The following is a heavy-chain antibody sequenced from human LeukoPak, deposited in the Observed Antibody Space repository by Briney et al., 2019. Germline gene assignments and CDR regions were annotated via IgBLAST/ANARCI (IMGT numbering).Heavy chain of an antibody. V-gene: IGHV1-3*01. CDR2: INAGNGNT. D-gene: IGHD2-2*01. CDR1: GYTFTSYA. J-gene: IGHJ5*02. CDR3: ARAPIVVVPAATYNWFDP. Sequence: GASVKVSCKASGYTFTSYAMHWVRQAPGQRLEWMGWINAGNGNTKYSQKFQGRVTITRDTSASTAYMELSSLRSEDTAVYYCARAPIVVVPAATYNWFDPWGQGTLVTVPS.